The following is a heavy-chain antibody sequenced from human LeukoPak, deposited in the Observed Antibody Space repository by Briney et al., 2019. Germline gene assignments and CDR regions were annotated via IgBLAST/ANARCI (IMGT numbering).Heavy chain of an antibody. V-gene: IGHV4-59*08. Sequence: SETLSLTCTVSGGSISGYCWRWLRQSPGRGVEWIGYIYYGGSTNYNPSPKSRVTMSVDTSKNQFSLKLSSLTAADTAVYYCARLGRITMIRGTSDYYHSMDVWGQGTTVTVSS. CDR2: IYYGGST. J-gene: IGHJ6*02. CDR1: GGSISGYC. CDR3: ARLGRITMIRGTSDYYHSMDV. D-gene: IGHD3-10*01.